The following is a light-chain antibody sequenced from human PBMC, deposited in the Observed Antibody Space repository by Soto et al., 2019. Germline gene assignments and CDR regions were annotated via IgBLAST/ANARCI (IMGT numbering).Light chain of an antibody. V-gene: IGKV3-11*01. Sequence: EIVLTQSPATLSLSPGERATLSCRASQSVSSYLAWYQQKPGQAPRLLIYDASNRATGIPARFSGSGSGTEFTLTISSLKSDDFAVYYCQQYAGSSTFGQGTKV. CDR1: QSVSSY. CDR2: DAS. J-gene: IGKJ1*01. CDR3: QQYAGSST.